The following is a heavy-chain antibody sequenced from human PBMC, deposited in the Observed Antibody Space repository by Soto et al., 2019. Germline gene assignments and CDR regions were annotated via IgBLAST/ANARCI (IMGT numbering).Heavy chain of an antibody. CDR1: GYTFTGYG. J-gene: IGHJ4*02. V-gene: IGHV1-18*01. CDR3: AGYLPFDSSGRYSYFDY. D-gene: IGHD6-19*01. CDR2: VSAYNGYT. Sequence: ASVKVSCKASGYTFTGYGFSWVRQAPGQGLEWMGWVSAYNGYTNYAQNLQGRVTMTTDKSTSTAYMELRSLRSDDTAVNYGAGYLPFDSSGRYSYFDYWGQGTLVTVSS.